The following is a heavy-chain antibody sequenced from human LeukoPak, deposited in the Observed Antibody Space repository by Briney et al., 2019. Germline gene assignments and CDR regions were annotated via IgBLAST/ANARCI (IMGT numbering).Heavy chain of an antibody. CDR2: IYYSGST. D-gene: IGHD3-22*01. CDR1: GGSISSYY. V-gene: IGHV4-59*01. Sequence: TSETLSLTXTVSGGSISSYYWSWIRQTPGKGLEWLGYIYYSGSTNYNPSLKSRVTISVDTSKNQFSLKLSSVTAADTAVYYCARARYYDSSAGFDYWGQGTLVTVSS. CDR3: ARARYYDSSAGFDY. J-gene: IGHJ4*02.